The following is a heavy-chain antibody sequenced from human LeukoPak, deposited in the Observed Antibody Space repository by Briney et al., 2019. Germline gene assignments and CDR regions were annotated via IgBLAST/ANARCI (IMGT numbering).Heavy chain of an antibody. Sequence: PSETLSLTCTVSGGSISSYYWSWIRQPAGKGLEWIGYIYYSGSTNYNPSLKRRVTISVDTSKNQFSLKLSSVTAADRAVYYCARAPIVVGGWFDPWGQGTLVTVSS. V-gene: IGHV4-59*01. CDR1: GGSISSYY. J-gene: IGHJ5*02. CDR2: IYYSGST. CDR3: ARAPIVVGGWFDP. D-gene: IGHD3-22*01.